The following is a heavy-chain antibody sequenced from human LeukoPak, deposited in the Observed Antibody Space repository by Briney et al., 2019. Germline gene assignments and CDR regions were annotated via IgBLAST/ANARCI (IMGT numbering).Heavy chain of an antibody. CDR3: ARGYCSGGSCPLSCPVYYFDY. Sequence: SETLSLTCAVYGGSFRGYYWSWIRQPPGKGLEWIGEINHSGSTKYNPSLKSRVTISVDTSKNQFSLKLSSVTAADTAVYYCARGYCSGGSCPLSCPVYYFDYWGQGTLVTVSS. J-gene: IGHJ4*02. CDR2: INHSGST. V-gene: IGHV4-34*01. CDR1: GGSFRGYY. D-gene: IGHD2-15*01.